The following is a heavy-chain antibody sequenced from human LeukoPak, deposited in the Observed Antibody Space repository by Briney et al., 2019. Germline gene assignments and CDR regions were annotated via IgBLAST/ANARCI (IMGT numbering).Heavy chain of an antibody. D-gene: IGHD6-13*01. CDR3: ARTRTLPVAGGFDA. CDR2: ISPDGMTT. CDR1: GFTFSGFW. Sequence: GGSLRLSSAASGFTFSGFWMHWVRQDPGKGLVWVSRISPDGMTTTHADSVKGRFTVSRDNAKNTLFLQMKSLRAGDTAVYYCARTRTLPVAGGFDAWGQGNLVTVSS. J-gene: IGHJ5*02. V-gene: IGHV3-74*01.